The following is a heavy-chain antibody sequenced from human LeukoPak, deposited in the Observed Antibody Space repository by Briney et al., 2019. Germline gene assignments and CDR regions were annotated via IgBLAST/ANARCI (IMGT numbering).Heavy chain of an antibody. Sequence: GRSLRLSCAASGFTFDDYAMHWVRQAPGKGLEWVSGISWNSGSIGYADSVKGRFTISRDNAKNSLYLQMNSLRAEDTALYYCAKDRRLRGSYCYSYFDYWGQGTLVTVSS. D-gene: IGHD3-16*02. V-gene: IGHV3-9*01. J-gene: IGHJ4*02. CDR2: ISWNSGSI. CDR1: GFTFDDYA. CDR3: AKDRRLRGSYCYSYFDY.